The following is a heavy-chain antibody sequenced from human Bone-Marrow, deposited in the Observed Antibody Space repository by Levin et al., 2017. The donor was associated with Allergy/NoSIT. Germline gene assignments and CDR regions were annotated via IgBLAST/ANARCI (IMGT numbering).Heavy chain of an antibody. Sequence: SGGSLRLSCAASGFTFTDYGMHWVRQAPGKGLEWVAIIWHDGTNYYYAESVKGRFAISRDNPKNTLYLQMNSLRAEDTALYYCARDWRGTAADYWGQGTLVTVSS. D-gene: IGHD3-3*01. CDR2: IWHDGTNY. V-gene: IGHV3-33*01. J-gene: IGHJ4*02. CDR1: GFTFTDYG. CDR3: ARDWRGTAADY.